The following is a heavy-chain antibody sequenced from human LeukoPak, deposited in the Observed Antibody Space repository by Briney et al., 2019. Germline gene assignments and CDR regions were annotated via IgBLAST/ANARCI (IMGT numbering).Heavy chain of an antibody. D-gene: IGHD5-18*01. CDR2: IYTSGTT. V-gene: IGHV4-61*02. CDR1: GGSISSDSYY. CDR3: ARSVVGYDNFDY. Sequence: PSETLSLTCIVSGGSISSDSYYWSWIRQPAGKGLEWIGRIYTSGTTNYNPSFKSRVTISVDTSKNQFSLKLSSVTAADTAVYYCARSVVGYDNFDYWGQGTLVTVSS. J-gene: IGHJ4*02.